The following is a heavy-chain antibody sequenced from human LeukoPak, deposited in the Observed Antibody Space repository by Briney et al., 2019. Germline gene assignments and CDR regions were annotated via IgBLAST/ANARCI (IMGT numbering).Heavy chain of an antibody. CDR3: ARRLTQYDCFDP. D-gene: IGHD2-2*01. J-gene: IGHJ5*02. Sequence: SQTLSLTCAISGDSVSSNSVTWNWIRQSPSRGLEWLGRTYYRSTWYNDYAVSVRGRTTVNPDTSKNQFSLHLNSVTPEDTAVYYCARRLTQYDCFDPWGQGILVTVSS. CDR2: TYYRSTWYN. V-gene: IGHV6-1*01. CDR1: GDSVSSNSVT.